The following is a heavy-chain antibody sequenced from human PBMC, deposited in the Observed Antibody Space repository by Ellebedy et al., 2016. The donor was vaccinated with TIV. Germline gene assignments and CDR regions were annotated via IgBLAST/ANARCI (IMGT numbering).Heavy chain of an antibody. CDR2: IFHSGST. J-gene: IGHJ5*02. CDR3: AKDALITTIIGRGGWFDP. CDR1: GGSASSNHW. Sequence: MPSETLSLTCAVSGGSASSNHWWSWVRQPPGKGLEWIGEIFHSGSTNYNPSLKSRVTISVDKSKNQFSLKLTSVTAADTAVYYCAKDALITTIIGRGGWFDPWGQGTLVTVSS. V-gene: IGHV4-4*02. D-gene: IGHD3-22*01.